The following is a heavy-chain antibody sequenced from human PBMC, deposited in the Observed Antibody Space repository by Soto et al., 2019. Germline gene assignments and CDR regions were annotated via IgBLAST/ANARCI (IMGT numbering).Heavy chain of an antibody. Sequence: QVHLVQSGAEVKKPGSSVTVSCKASGGTFDIFSISWVRQAPGQGLEWMGGIIPIFGAAEYSQKFQGRVTITADESTSTAYMELSSLRSEDTAVYYCAKENRDDDSGWYSSTDWFDPWGQGTLVTVSS. CDR2: IIPIFGAA. CDR3: AKENRDDDSGWYSSTDWFDP. CDR1: GGTFDIFS. D-gene: IGHD6-19*01. V-gene: IGHV1-69*01. J-gene: IGHJ5*02.